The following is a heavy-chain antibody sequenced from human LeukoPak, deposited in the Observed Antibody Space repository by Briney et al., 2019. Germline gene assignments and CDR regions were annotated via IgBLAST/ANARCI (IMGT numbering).Heavy chain of an antibody. CDR3: ARRRFGELLSNPFDY. Sequence: GESLKISCKGSGYSFTSYWIGWVRQMPGKGLEWMGIIYPGDSDTRYSPSFQGQVTISADKSISTAYLQWSSLKASDTAMYYCARRRFGELLSNPFDYWGQRTLVTVSS. CDR2: IYPGDSDT. CDR1: GYSFTSYW. V-gene: IGHV5-51*01. D-gene: IGHD3-10*01. J-gene: IGHJ4*02.